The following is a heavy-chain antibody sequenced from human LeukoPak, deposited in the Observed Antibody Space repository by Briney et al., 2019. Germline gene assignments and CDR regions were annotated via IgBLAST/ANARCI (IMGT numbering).Heavy chain of an antibody. Sequence: GGSLRLSCAASGFTFSNAWMYWVRQAPGKGLECVGRIKNKADGGTTDYAAPVKDRFSISRDDSENTLFLQMNGLKTEDTAMYYCTTADLRDNSWGQGTLVTVSS. J-gene: IGHJ4*02. V-gene: IGHV3-15*01. D-gene: IGHD4-17*01. CDR3: TTADLRDNS. CDR1: GFTFSNAW. CDR2: IKNKADGGTT.